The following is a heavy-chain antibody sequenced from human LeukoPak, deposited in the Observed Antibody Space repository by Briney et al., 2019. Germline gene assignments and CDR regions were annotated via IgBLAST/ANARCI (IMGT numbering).Heavy chain of an antibody. D-gene: IGHD2-2*02. V-gene: IGHV1-2*02. J-gene: IGHJ4*02. Sequence: ASVKVSCKASGYTFTGYYMHWVRQAPGQGLEWMGWINPNSGGTNYAQKFQGRVTMTRDTSISTAYMELSSLRSEDTAVYYCARSRLIVVVPAAIPAYYFDYWGQGTLVTVSS. CDR1: GYTFTGYY. CDR3: ARSRLIVVVPAAIPAYYFDY. CDR2: INPNSGGT.